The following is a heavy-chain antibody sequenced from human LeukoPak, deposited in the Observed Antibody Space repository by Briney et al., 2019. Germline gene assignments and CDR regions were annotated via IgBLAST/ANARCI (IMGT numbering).Heavy chain of an antibody. CDR1: GFTFSSYW. CDR2: INSDGSST. Sequence: GGSLRLSCAASGFTFSSYWMHWVRQAPGKGLVWVSRINSDGSSTSYADSVKGRFTISRDNSKNTLYLQMNSLRAEDTAVYYCAKDGEGVVVVPAASTLDYWGQGTLVTVSS. V-gene: IGHV3-74*01. D-gene: IGHD2-2*01. J-gene: IGHJ4*02. CDR3: AKDGEGVVVVPAASTLDY.